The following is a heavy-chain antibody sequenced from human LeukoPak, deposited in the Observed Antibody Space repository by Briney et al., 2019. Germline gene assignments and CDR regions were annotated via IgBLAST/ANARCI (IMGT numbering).Heavy chain of an antibody. Sequence: SQTLSLTCAISGDSVSSNSAALNWVRQSPSRGLEWMVRTYYRSKWYYDYAVSVKSRITINPDTSKNRFSPKLSSVTAADTAVYYCARGPGVGGYYFDYWGQGTLVTVSS. V-gene: IGHV6-1*01. J-gene: IGHJ4*02. D-gene: IGHD2-8*01. CDR3: ARGPGVGGYYFDY. CDR1: GDSVSSNSAA. CDR2: TYYRSKWYY.